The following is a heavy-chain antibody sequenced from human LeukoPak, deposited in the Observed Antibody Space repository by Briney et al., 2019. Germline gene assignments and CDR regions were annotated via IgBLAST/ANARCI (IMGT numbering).Heavy chain of an antibody. J-gene: IGHJ6*03. V-gene: IGHV4-61*02. CDR2: IYTSGST. Sequence: SETLSLTCTVSGGSISSGSYYWSWVRQPAGKGLEWIGRIYTSGSTNYNPSLKSRVTISVDTSKNQFSLKLSSVTAADTAVYYCARAPRACSSASCYSGYMDVWGKGTTVTISS. CDR1: GGSISSGSYY. D-gene: IGHD2-2*01. CDR3: ARAPRACSSASCYSGYMDV.